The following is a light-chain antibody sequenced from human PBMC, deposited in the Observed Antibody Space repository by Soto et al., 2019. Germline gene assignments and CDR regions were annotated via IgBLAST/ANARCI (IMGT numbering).Light chain of an antibody. V-gene: IGLV2-23*02. CDR1: SSDVGSYNL. CDR2: EVS. CDR3: CSYAGSSTFV. J-gene: IGLJ1*01. Sequence: QSALTQPASVSGSPGQSITISCTGTSSDVGSYNLVSWYQQHPGKAPKLVIYEVSKRPSGVFNRFSGSKSGNTASLTISGLQAEDEADYYCCSYAGSSTFVFGSGTKVTVL.